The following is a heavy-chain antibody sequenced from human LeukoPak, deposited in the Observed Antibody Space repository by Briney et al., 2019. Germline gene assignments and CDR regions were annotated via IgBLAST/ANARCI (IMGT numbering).Heavy chain of an antibody. CDR3: TRSTSRVWELDQ. Sequence: SETLSLTCNVSGGSISSRSYFWGWIRQPPGKGLEWIGSIFYSVNTYSNPSLRSRVTFSVDTSKNQFSLKLSSVTAADTVVYFCTRSTSRVWELDQWGQGTLVTVSS. V-gene: IGHV4-39*01. CDR2: IFYSVNT. CDR1: GGSISSRSYF. D-gene: IGHD1-26*01. J-gene: IGHJ4*02.